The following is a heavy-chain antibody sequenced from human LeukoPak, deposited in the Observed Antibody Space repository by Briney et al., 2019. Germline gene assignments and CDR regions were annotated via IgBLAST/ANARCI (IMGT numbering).Heavy chain of an antibody. D-gene: IGHD3-10*01. CDR1: GYTFTGYY. V-gene: IGHV1-2*02. J-gene: IGHJ4*02. CDR3: ARAQLWFGELFSQDY. CDR2: INPNSGGT. Sequence: GESLKISCKGSGYTFTGYYVHWVRQAPGQGLEWMGWINPNSGGTNYAQKFQGRVTMTRDTSISTAYMELSRLRSDDTAVYYCARAQLWFGELFSQDYWGQGTLVTVSS.